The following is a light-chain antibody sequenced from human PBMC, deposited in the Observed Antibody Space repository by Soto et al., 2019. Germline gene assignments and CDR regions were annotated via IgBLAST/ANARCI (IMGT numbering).Light chain of an antibody. Sequence: EIVLTQSPGTLSLSPGERATLSCRASQSVSSSYLAWYQQKPGQAPRLLIYGASSRATGIPDRFSGSGSGTHFALTSSRLEPEDLAVYYCQQYRRSPVTFCQGTKLEIK. CDR1: QSVSSSY. V-gene: IGKV3-20*01. CDR2: GAS. J-gene: IGKJ2*01. CDR3: QQYRRSPVT.